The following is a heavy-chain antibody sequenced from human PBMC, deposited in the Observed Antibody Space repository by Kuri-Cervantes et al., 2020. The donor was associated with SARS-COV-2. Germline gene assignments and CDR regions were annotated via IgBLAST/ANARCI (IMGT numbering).Heavy chain of an antibody. D-gene: IGHD3-3*01. CDR1: GGSISSSSYY. V-gene: IGHV4-39*01. CDR3: ARQMMSSITIFGVVITRNWFDP. J-gene: IGHJ5*02. Sequence: GSLRLSCTVSGGSISSSSYYWCWIRQPPGKGLEWIGSIYYSGSTYYNPSLKSRVNISVDTFKNQFSLKLSSVTAADTAVYYCARQMMSSITIFGVVITRNWFDPWGQGTLVTVSS. CDR2: IYYSGST.